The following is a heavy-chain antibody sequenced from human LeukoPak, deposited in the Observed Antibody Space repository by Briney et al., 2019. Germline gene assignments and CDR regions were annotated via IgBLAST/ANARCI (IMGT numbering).Heavy chain of an antibody. CDR3: AREESSSWYGGDWFDP. D-gene: IGHD6-13*01. J-gene: IGHJ5*02. CDR2: ISDGGGTT. Sequence: GGSLRLSCVASGFTFSNYAMSWVRQVPGKGLEWISGISDGGGTTHYADSVEGRFTISRDNAKNSLYLQMNSLRAEDTAVYYCAREESSSWYGGDWFDPWGQGTLVTVSS. CDR1: GFTFSNYA. V-gene: IGHV3-23*01.